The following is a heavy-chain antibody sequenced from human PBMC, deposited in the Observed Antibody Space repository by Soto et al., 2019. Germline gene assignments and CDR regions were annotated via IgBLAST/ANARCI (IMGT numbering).Heavy chain of an antibody. CDR3: AAIWRGSDYYYYSGMDG. D-gene: IGHD3-3*01. J-gene: IGHJ6*02. CDR1: GFTFTSYA. Sequence: SVKLTCTASGFTFTSYAVQWVRQARGHRLAWIGWIVVGSGNTNYAQKFQERVTITRDMSTSTAYMELSSLRSEDTAVYYCAAIWRGSDYYYYSGMDGCGQGSKVT. CDR2: IVVGSGNT. V-gene: IGHV1-58*01.